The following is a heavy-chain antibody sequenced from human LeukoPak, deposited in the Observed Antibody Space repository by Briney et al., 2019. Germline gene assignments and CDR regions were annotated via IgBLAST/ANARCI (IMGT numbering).Heavy chain of an antibody. V-gene: IGHV1-46*01. Sequence: ASVKVSCKASGYTFTDYYVHWVRQAPGLGLEWMGIINPLRGITIYAQKFQGRVTMTSDTSTNTVYMELSSLISEDTAVYYCATLDSSGYYYGLDYWGQGTLVTVSS. D-gene: IGHD3-22*01. J-gene: IGHJ4*02. CDR2: INPLRGIT. CDR1: GYTFTDYY. CDR3: ATLDSSGYYYGLDY.